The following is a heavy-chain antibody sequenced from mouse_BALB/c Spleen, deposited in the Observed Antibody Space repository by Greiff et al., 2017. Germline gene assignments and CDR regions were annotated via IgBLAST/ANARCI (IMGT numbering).Heavy chain of an antibody. J-gene: IGHJ2*01. CDR1: GFNIKDTY. D-gene: IGHD3-1*01. Sequence: EVQLQQSGAELVKPGASVKLSCTASGFNIKDTYMHWVKQRPEQGLEWIGRIDPANGNTKYDPKFQGKATITADTSSNTAYLQLSSLTSEDTAVYYCASLLGLRLDYWGQGTTLTVSS. V-gene: IGHV14-3*02. CDR3: ASLLGLRLDY. CDR2: IDPANGNT.